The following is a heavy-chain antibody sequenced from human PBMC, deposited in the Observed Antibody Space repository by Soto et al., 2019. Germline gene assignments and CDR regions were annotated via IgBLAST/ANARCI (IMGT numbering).Heavy chain of an antibody. J-gene: IGHJ6*02. CDR2: INHSGST. D-gene: IGHD3-10*01. CDR3: ARRSGDV. Sequence: SETLSLTCAVYGGSFSGYYWSWIRQPPGKGLEWIGEINHSGSTNYNPSLKSRVTISVDTSKNQFSLKLSSVTAADTAVYYCARRSGDVWGQGTTVPVS. CDR1: GGSFSGYY. V-gene: IGHV4-34*01.